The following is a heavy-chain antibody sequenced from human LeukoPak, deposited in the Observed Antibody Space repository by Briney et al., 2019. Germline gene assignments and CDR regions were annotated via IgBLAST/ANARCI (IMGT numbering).Heavy chain of an antibody. Sequence: GRSLRLSCAASGFTFSSYAMHWVRQAPGKGLEWVSAISGGGVSTYYADSVKGRFTISRDNSKNTLYVQMNSLRAEDTAVYYCAKIIKGGGFFEYWGQGTLVTVSS. CDR1: GFTFSSYA. V-gene: IGHV3-23*01. J-gene: IGHJ4*02. CDR3: AKIIKGGGFFEY. CDR2: ISGGGVST. D-gene: IGHD3-10*01.